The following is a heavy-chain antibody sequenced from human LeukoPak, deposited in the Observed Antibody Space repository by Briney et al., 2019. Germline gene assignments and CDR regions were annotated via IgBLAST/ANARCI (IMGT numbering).Heavy chain of an antibody. V-gene: IGHV3-7*01. D-gene: IGHD3-10*01. J-gene: IGHJ5*02. CDR2: IKQDGSEK. CDR3: ARVELLWFGELFGWFDP. Sequence: GGSLRLSCAGSGFTFSTYWMSWVRQAPGKGLEWVANIKQDGSEKYYVDSVKGRFTISRDNAKNSLYLQMNSLRAEDTAVYYCARVELLWFGELFGWFDPWGQGTLVTVSS. CDR1: GFTFSTYW.